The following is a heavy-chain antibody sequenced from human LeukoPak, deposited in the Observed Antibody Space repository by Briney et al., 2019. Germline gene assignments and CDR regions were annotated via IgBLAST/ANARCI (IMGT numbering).Heavy chain of an antibody. CDR2: ISSTSSYT. J-gene: IGHJ4*02. V-gene: IGHV3-11*05. CDR3: AKDPDFDWLLLDFDY. Sequence: PGGSLRLSCAASGFTFSEYYMTWIRQAPGKGLEWVSYISSTSSYTNYADSVKGRFTISRDNSKNTLYLQMNSLRAEDTAVHYCAKDPDFDWLLLDFDYWGQGTLVTVSS. D-gene: IGHD3-9*01. CDR1: GFTFSEYY.